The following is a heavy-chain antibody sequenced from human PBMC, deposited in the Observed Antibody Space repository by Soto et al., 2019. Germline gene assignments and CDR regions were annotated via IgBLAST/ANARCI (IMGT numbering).Heavy chain of an antibody. CDR2: IGTAGDT. Sequence: EVQLVESGGGLVQPGGSLRLSCAASGFTFSSYDMHWVRQATGKGLEWVSAIGTAGDTYYPGSVKGRFTISRENAKNSLYLQMNSLRAGDTAVYYCARAWGIAAAGRRPLDYWGQGTLVTVSS. CDR1: GFTFSSYD. V-gene: IGHV3-13*01. J-gene: IGHJ4*02. D-gene: IGHD6-13*01. CDR3: ARAWGIAAAGRRPLDY.